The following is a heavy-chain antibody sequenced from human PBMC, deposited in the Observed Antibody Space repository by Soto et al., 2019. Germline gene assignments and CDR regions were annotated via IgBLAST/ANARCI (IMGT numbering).Heavy chain of an antibody. CDR3: ARDAAVPGESDRFDY. V-gene: IGHV4-4*02. CDR2: VYPHGLT. D-gene: IGHD6-19*01. Sequence: PSETLSLTCAVSGDSIKTNYWWSWVRQPPGKGLEWIGEVYPHGLTNYNPSLKSRVTMSVDTSRNQFSLRLTSVTAADTAIYYCARDAAVPGESDRFDYWGQGTLVTVSS. CDR1: GDSIKTNYW. J-gene: IGHJ4*02.